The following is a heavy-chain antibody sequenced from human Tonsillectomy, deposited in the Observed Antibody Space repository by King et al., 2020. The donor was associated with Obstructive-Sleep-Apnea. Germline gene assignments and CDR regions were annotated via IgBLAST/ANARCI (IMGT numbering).Heavy chain of an antibody. V-gene: IGHV2-5*02. CDR3: ARGTGYSSSWYWFDP. D-gene: IGHD6-13*01. Sequence: TLKESGPTLVKPTRTLTLTCTFSGFSLSTTRVGVGWIRQPPGKALEWLALIYWDDDKRYSPSLKSRLTITKDTSKNQVDLTMTTMDPVDTATYYCARGTGYSSSWYWFDPWGQGTLVTVSS. J-gene: IGHJ5*02. CDR1: GFSLSTTRVG. CDR2: IYWDDDK.